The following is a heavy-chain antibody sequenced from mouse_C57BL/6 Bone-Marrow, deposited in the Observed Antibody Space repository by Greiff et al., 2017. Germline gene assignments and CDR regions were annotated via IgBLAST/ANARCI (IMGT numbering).Heavy chain of an antibody. V-gene: IGHV2-6-1*01. CDR2: IWSDGST. D-gene: IGHD2-4*01. J-gene: IGHJ4*01. CDR1: GFSLTSYG. Sequence: VMLVESGPGLVAPSQSLSITCTVSGFSLTSYGVHWVRQPPGKGLEWLVVIWSDGSTTYNSALKSRLSISKDNSKSQVFLKMNSLQTDDTAMYYCARHDYDGYYYAMDYWGQGTSVTVSS. CDR3: ARHDYDGYYYAMDY.